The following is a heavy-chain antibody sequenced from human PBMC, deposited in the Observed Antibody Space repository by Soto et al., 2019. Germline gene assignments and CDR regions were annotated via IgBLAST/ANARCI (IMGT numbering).Heavy chain of an antibody. CDR3: AAGGGLPRYY. V-gene: IGHV4-30-2*01. CDR2: IYHRGGT. Sequence: QLQLQESGSGLVKPSQTLSLTCAVSGGSISSGGYSWSWIRQPPGKGLEWIGYIYHRGGTYYNPSLRSRVTIAVDRSKNQFSLMLSSVTAADTAVYYCAAGGGLPRYYWGQGTLVTVSS. J-gene: IGHJ4*02. D-gene: IGHD5-12*01. CDR1: GGSISSGGYS.